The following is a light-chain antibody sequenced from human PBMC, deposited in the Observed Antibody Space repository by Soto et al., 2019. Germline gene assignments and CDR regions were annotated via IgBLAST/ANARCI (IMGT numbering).Light chain of an antibody. CDR2: GAS. J-gene: IGKJ2*01. Sequence: EIVLTQSPGTLSLSPGERATLSCRASQSVSSSYLAWYQQKPGQAPRLLIYGASSRATGIPDRFSGSGSGTVFLRTIRRRDPKDFAVYYCQQNGSSPNIFGQGTKLEIK. CDR1: QSVSSSY. V-gene: IGKV3-20*01. CDR3: QQNGSSPNI.